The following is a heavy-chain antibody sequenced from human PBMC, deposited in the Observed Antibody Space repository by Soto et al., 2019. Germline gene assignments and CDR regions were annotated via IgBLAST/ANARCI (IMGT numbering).Heavy chain of an antibody. CDR1: GFTFSSYS. CDR2: ISSSSSYI. CDR3: ARSRGYGDYAAGDYYYYYYMDV. V-gene: IGHV3-21*01. J-gene: IGHJ6*03. Sequence: GGSLRLSCAASGFTFSSYSMNWVRQAPGKGLEWVSSISSSSSYIYYADSVKGRFTISRDNAKNSLYLQMNSLRAEDTAVYYCARSRGYGDYAAGDYYYYYYMDVWGKGTTVTVSS. D-gene: IGHD4-17*01.